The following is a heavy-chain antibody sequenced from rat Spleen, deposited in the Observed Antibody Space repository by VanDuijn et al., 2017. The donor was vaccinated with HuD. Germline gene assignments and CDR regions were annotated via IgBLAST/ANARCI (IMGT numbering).Heavy chain of an antibody. J-gene: IGHJ3*01. CDR1: GFTFSDYG. V-gene: IGHV5-31*01. Sequence: EVQLVESGGGLVQPGRSLKLSCVASGFTFSDYGMNWIRQAPGKGLEWVASISNTGGTTNYPDSVKGRISISRDNAKSTLYVQLNSLRSEDTATYFCTRGVYYGYNAFVYWGQGTLVTVSS. D-gene: IGHD1-9*01. CDR2: ISNTGGTT. CDR3: TRGVYYGYNAFVY.